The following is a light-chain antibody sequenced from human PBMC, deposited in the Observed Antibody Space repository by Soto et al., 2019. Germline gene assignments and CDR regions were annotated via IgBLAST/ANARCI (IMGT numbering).Light chain of an antibody. CDR1: QNIAKY. V-gene: IGKV1-39*01. CDR2: ETS. J-gene: IGKJ4*01. Sequence: DIQMAQSPSSLSASVGDRVTITCRAGQNIAKYLNWYQQKPGKAPLLLIYETSKLEIGVPSRFAGSGSGTDFTLTISSLQPEDFATYYCQQTYSTPLTLGGGTKVDIK. CDR3: QQTYSTPLT.